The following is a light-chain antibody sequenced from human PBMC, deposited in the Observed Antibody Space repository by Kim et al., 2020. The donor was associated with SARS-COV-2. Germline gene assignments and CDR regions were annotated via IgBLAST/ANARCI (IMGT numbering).Light chain of an antibody. J-gene: IGKJ2*03. V-gene: IGKV3-20*01. CDR2: GAS. CDR3: QQYGSSPLYS. CDR1: QSVSSSY. Sequence: SPGESATLSCRASQSVSSSYLAWYQQKPGQAHRLLIYGASSRATGIPDRFSGSGSGTDFTLTISRLEPEDFAVYYCQQYGSSPLYSFGQGTKLEIK.